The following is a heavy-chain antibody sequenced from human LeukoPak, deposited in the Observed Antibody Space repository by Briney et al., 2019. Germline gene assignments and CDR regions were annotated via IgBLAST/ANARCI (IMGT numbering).Heavy chain of an antibody. Sequence: ASVQVSCKASGYTFTGYYIHWVRQAPGQGLEWMGGLNPDTGSTNYAQKFQARVIMTRDTSINTAHMELRRLRYDDTAMYFCARESFSGSGGLNWFAPWGQGTLVTVSA. CDR2: LNPDTGST. CDR1: GYTFTGYY. V-gene: IGHV1-2*02. CDR3: ARESFSGSGGLNWFAP. J-gene: IGHJ5*02. D-gene: IGHD3-10*01.